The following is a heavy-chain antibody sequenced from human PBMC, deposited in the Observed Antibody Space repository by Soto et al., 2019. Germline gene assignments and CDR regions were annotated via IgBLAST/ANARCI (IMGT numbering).Heavy chain of an antibody. Sequence: GGSLRLSCAASGFTFSSYAMSWVRQAPGKGLEWVSAISGSGGSTYYADSVKGRFTISRDNSKNTLYLQMNSLRAEDTAVYYCAKLSGIFGVTNYFDYWGQGTLVTVSS. CDR2: ISGSGGST. V-gene: IGHV3-23*01. J-gene: IGHJ4*02. CDR3: AKLSGIFGVTNYFDY. CDR1: GFTFSSYA. D-gene: IGHD3-3*01.